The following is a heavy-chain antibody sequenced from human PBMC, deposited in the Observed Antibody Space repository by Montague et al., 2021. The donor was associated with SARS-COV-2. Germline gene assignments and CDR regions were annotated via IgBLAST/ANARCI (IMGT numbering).Heavy chain of an antibody. Sequence: TLSLTCTVSGGSISSGSYYWSWIRQPAGKGLEWIGRISISGSTNYNPSLKSRVTISVDTYKNQFSLKLSSVTAADTAVYYCAREIAVAGLFDYWGQGTMVTVSS. CDR2: ISISGST. D-gene: IGHD6-19*01. CDR3: AREIAVAGLFDY. CDR1: GGSISSGSYY. J-gene: IGHJ4*02. V-gene: IGHV4-61*02.